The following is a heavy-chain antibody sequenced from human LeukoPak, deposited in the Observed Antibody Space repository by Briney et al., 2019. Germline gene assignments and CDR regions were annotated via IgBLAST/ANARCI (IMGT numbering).Heavy chain of an antibody. CDR1: GYTFTSYD. CDR3: ARAPQFLQKYSSSWYYLDY. V-gene: IGHV1-8*01. J-gene: IGHJ4*02. D-gene: IGHD6-13*01. CDR2: MNPNSGNT. Sequence: ASVNVSCKASGYTFTSYDINWVRQATGQGLEWMGWMNPNSGNTGYAQKFQGRITMTRNTSISTAYMELSSLRSEDTAVYYCARAPQFLQKYSSSWYYLDYWAREPWSPSPQ.